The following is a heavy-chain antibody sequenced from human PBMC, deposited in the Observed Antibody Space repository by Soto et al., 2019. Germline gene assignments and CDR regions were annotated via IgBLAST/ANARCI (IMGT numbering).Heavy chain of an antibody. Sequence: QLQLQESGPGLVKPSETLSLTCTVSGGSISSSSYYWGWIRQPPGKGLEWIGSIYYSGSTYYNPSLKSRVTISVDTSKNQFSRKLSSVTAADTAVYYCARLEGFRAPDSSGWYGGQNQIGYYGMDVWGQGTTVTVSS. CDR2: IYYSGST. D-gene: IGHD6-19*01. CDR1: GGSISSSSYY. CDR3: ARLEGFRAPDSSGWYGGQNQIGYYGMDV. J-gene: IGHJ6*02. V-gene: IGHV4-39*01.